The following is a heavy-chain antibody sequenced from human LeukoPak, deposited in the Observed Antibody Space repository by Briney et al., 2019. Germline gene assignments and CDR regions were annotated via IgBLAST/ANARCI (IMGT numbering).Heavy chain of an antibody. CDR2: IYYSGST. D-gene: IGHD6-13*01. Sequence: KASETLSLTCTVSGDSISSSRYYWGCLRQPPGKRLEWIGTIYYSGSTYDNPSLKSRVTISVDTSKNQFSLKLSSVTAADSAMYYCARGLATAGQYYFDFWGQGTLVTVSS. CDR3: ARGLATAGQYYFDF. J-gene: IGHJ4*02. V-gene: IGHV4-39*01. CDR1: GDSISSSRYY.